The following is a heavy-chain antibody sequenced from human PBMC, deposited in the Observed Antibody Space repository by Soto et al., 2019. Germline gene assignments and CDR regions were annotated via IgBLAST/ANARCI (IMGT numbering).Heavy chain of an antibody. V-gene: IGHV4-39*01. D-gene: IGHD3-22*01. CDR2: IYYSGST. Sequence: QLQLQESGPGLVKPSETLSLTCTVSGGSISSSSYYWGWIRQPPGKGLEWIGSIYYSGSTYYNPSLKSRVTISVDTSKNQFSLKLSSVTAADTAVYYCARPKKQYYYDSSGYQVWGQGTLVTVSS. CDR1: GGSISSSSYY. CDR3: ARPKKQYYYDSSGYQV. J-gene: IGHJ4*02.